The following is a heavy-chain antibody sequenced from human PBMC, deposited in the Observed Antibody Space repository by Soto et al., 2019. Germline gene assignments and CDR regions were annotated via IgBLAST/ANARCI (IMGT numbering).Heavy chain of an antibody. Sequence: GESLKISCAASGFTFSSYSMNWVRQAPGKGLEWVSYISSSSSTIYYADSVKGRFTISRDNAKNSLYLQMNSLRAEDTAVYYCARPITIFGVVPGYWGQGTLVTVSS. D-gene: IGHD3-3*01. CDR3: ARPITIFGVVPGY. CDR2: ISSSSSTI. V-gene: IGHV3-48*04. CDR1: GFTFSSYS. J-gene: IGHJ4*02.